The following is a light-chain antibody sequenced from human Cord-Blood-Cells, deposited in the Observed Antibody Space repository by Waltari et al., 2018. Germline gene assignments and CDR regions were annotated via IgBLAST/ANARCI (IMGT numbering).Light chain of an antibody. V-gene: IGLV2-8*01. CDR3: SSYAGSNNYV. CDR1: STDVGRYNF. Sequence: QSALTPPPSASGSPGQSVTISCTGTSTDVGRYNFFSWYQQHPGKAPKLMIYEVSKRPSGVPDRFSGSKSGNTASLTVSGLQAEDEADYYCSSYAGSNNYVFGTGTKVTVL. J-gene: IGLJ1*01. CDR2: EVS.